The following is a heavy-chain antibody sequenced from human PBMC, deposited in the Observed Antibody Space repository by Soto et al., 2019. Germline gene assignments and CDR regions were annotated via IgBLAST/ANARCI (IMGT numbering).Heavy chain of an antibody. CDR3: ARGNSSSSYYYYGMDV. D-gene: IGHD6-6*01. Sequence: QVQLVQSGAEVKKPGSSVKVSCKACGGTFSSYAISWVRQAPGQGLEWMGGIIPIFGTANYAQKFQGRVTITADESTSTAYMELSSLRSEDTVVYYSARGNSSSSYYYYGMDVWGQGTTVTVSS. V-gene: IGHV1-69*12. CDR1: GGTFSSYA. CDR2: IIPIFGTA. J-gene: IGHJ6*02.